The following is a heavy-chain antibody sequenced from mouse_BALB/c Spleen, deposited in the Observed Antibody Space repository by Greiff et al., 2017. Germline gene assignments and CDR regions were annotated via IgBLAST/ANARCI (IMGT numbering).Heavy chain of an antibody. CDR3: ARSGDYYGSSSWFAY. J-gene: IGHJ3*01. D-gene: IGHD1-1*01. CDR1: GYTFTSYW. Sequence: VKLMESGAELAKPGASVKMSCKASGYTFTSYWMHWVKQRPGQGLEWIGYINPSTGYTEYNQKFKDKATLTADKSSSTAYMQLSSLTSEDSAVYYCARSGDYYGSSSWFAYWGQGTLVTVSA. CDR2: INPSTGYT. V-gene: IGHV1-7*01.